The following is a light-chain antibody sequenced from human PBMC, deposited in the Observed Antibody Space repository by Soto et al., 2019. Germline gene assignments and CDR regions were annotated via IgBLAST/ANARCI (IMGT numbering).Light chain of an antibody. J-gene: IGKJ4*01. V-gene: IGKV3D-7*01. CDR2: GAS. CDR3: HQDYEVPLT. Sequence: EIVMTQSPATLSLSPGERATLSCRASQSISNTYLSWYQQKPGQAPRLLIYGASTRATDIPARFSGSGSGTDFTLTISSLQPEDFAVYFCHQDYEVPLTLGGGTRVEIK. CDR1: QSISNTY.